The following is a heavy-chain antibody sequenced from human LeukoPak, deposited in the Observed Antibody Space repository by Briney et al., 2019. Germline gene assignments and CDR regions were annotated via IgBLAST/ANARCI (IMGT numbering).Heavy chain of an antibody. D-gene: IGHD2-2*02. Sequence: GGSLRLSCAASGFTFSSYAMHWVRQAPGKGLEWVAVISYDGSNKYYADSVKGRFTISRDNAKKSLLLHMSSLRAEDTAVYYCARAGGCTATRCSTTPAFDSWGQGTLVTVSS. J-gene: IGHJ4*02. CDR2: ISYDGSNK. CDR1: GFTFSSYA. CDR3: ARAGGCTATRCSTTPAFDS. V-gene: IGHV3-30*14.